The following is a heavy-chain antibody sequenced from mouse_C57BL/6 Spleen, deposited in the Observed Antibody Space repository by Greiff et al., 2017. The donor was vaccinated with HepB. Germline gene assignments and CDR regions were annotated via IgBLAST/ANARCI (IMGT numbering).Heavy chain of an antibody. V-gene: IGHV2-2*01. D-gene: IGHD2-4*01. J-gene: IGHJ2*01. CDR3: ARIGYDYDGYYFDY. CDR1: GFSLTSYG. Sequence: QVQLKQSGPGLVQPSQSLSITCTVSGFSLTSYGVHWVRQSPGKGLEWLGVIWSGGSTDYNAAFISRLSISKDNSKSQVFFKMNSLQADDTAIYYCARIGYDYDGYYFDYWGQGTTLTVSS. CDR2: IWSGGST.